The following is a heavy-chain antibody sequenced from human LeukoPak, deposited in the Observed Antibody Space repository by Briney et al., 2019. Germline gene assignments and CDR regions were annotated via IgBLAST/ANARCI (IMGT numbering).Heavy chain of an antibody. J-gene: IGHJ4*02. CDR2: IYYSGST. Sequence: PSETLSLTCTVSGGSISSSSYYWGWIRQPPGKGLEWIGSIYYSGSTYYNPSLKSRVTISVDTSKNQFSLKLSSVTAADTAVYYCARVQAVAGIILLSGTHYYFDYWGQGTLVTVSS. CDR3: ARVQAVAGIILLSGTHYYFDY. V-gene: IGHV4-39*07. D-gene: IGHD6-19*01. CDR1: GGSISSSSYY.